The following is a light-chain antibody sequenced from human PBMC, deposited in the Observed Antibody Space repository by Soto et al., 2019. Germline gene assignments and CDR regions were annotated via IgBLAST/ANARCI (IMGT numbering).Light chain of an antibody. CDR1: SSDVGGYNY. Sequence: QSVLTQPASVSGSPGQSITISCTGTSSDVGGYNYVSWYQQHPGKAPKLMIYEVSNRPSGVSNRFSGSKSGNTASLTISGLQAEDEADYSCSSYTSSSTLEVFGTGTKLTVL. V-gene: IGLV2-14*01. CDR3: SSYTSSSTLEV. J-gene: IGLJ1*01. CDR2: EVS.